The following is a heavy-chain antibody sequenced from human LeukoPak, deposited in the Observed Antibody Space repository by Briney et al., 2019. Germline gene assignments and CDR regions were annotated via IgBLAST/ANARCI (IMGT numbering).Heavy chain of an antibody. D-gene: IGHD3-22*01. Sequence: PSETLSLTCNVSGGSISSSNYYWGWLRQPPGKGLEWIVSVYYSGNTYYNPSLESRLTVSVDTSKNYFSLKMSSVAAADTAVYYCATSDASGYYLTYWDQGTLVTVS. CDR3: ATSDASGYYLTY. V-gene: IGHV4-39*01. CDR1: GGSISSSNYY. CDR2: VYYSGNT. J-gene: IGHJ4*02.